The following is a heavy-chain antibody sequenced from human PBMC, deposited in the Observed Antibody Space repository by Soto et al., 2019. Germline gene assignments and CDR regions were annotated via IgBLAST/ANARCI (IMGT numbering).Heavy chain of an antibody. D-gene: IGHD6-19*01. Sequence: SETLSLTCTVSGGSISSYYWSWIRQPPGKGLEWIGYIYYSGSTNYNPSLKSRVTISVDTSKNQFSLKLSSVTAADTAVYYCARDGGYSSGLAPGMDVWGQGTKVTVSS. CDR2: IYYSGST. CDR3: ARDGGYSSGLAPGMDV. J-gene: IGHJ6*02. CDR1: GGSISSYY. V-gene: IGHV4-59*01.